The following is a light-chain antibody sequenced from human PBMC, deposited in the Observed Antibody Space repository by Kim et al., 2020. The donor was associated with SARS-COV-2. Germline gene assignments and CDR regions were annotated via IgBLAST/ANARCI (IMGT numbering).Light chain of an antibody. CDR2: GKN. J-gene: IGLJ2*01. CDR1: SLRSYY. CDR3: NSRDSSGNHHVV. V-gene: IGLV3-19*01. Sequence: SSELTQDPAVSVALGQTVRITCQGDSLRSYYANWYQQKPGQAPVLVIYGKNNRPSGIPDRFSGSSSGNTASLTITGAQAEDEADYYCNSRDSSGNHHVVFGGGTQLTVL.